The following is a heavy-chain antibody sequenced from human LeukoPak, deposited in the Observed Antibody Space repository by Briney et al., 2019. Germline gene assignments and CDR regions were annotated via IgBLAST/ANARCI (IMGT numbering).Heavy chain of an antibody. CDR1: GVSISSYY. V-gene: IGHV4-59*01. J-gene: IGHJ4*02. D-gene: IGHD2-2*01. Sequence: SETLSLTCTVSGVSISSYYWSWIRRPPGKGLEWTAYIYYSGSTNYNPSLKSRVTISVDTSKNQFSLKLTSVTAADTAVYYCARGASSFDYWGQGTLVTVSS. CDR2: IYYSGST. CDR3: ARGASSFDY.